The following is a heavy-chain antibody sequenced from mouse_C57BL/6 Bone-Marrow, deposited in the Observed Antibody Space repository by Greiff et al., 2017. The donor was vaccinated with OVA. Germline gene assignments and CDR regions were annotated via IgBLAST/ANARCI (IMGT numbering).Heavy chain of an antibody. J-gene: IGHJ1*03. D-gene: IGHD1-1*01. CDR2: ISYDGSN. V-gene: IGHV3-6*01. Sequence: VQLKESGPGLVKPSQSLSLTCSVTGYSITSGYYWNWIRQFPGNKLEWMGYISYDGSNNYNPSLKNRISITRDTSKNQFFLKLNSVTTEDTATYYCAITTVDYWYFEVWGTGTTVTVSS. CDR1: GYSITSGYY. CDR3: AITTVDYWYFEV.